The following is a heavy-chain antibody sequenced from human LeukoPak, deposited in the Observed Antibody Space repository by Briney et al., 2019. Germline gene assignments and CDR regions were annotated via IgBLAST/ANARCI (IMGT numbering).Heavy chain of an antibody. CDR1: GGSISSYY. CDR3: ARDRPPYDILTGYLHGGDAFDI. CDR2: MYTSGST. Sequence: SETLSLTCTVSGGSISSYYWSWIRQPAGKGLEWIGRMYTSGSTNYNPSLKSRVTMSVDTSKNQFSLKPSSVTAADTAVYYCARDRPPYDILTGYLHGGDAFDIWGQGTMVTVSS. J-gene: IGHJ3*02. D-gene: IGHD3-9*01. V-gene: IGHV4-4*07.